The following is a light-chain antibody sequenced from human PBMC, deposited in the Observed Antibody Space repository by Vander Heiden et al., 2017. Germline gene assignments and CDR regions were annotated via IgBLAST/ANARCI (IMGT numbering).Light chain of an antibody. CDR3: AAWDDSLSGRWV. CDR2: RNN. CDR1: SSNIGSNY. V-gene: IGLV1-47*01. J-gene: IGLJ3*02. Sequence: QSVLTQPSSAFETPGKRVTMACSGSSSNIGSNYVYWYQRLPGTAPKLLIYRNNQRPSGVPDRFSGSKSGTSASLAISGLRSDDESDYYCAAWDDSLSGRWVFGGGTKLTVL.